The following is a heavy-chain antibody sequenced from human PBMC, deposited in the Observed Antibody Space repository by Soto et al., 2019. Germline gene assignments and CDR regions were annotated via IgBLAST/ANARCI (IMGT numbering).Heavy chain of an antibody. CDR2: ISHDGSKK. Sequence: QVQLVESGGGVVHPGTSLRLSCAASGFTFSTHGMHWVRQAPGKGPEWVAVISHDGSKKYYVESVEGRFSISRANAKSIVHLQMNNVRTEDTAVYYCAKDKGPYYDFWSGQRWFDPWGQGTLVTVSS. CDR3: AKDKGPYYDFWSGQRWFDP. J-gene: IGHJ5*02. D-gene: IGHD3-3*01. CDR1: GFTFSTHG. V-gene: IGHV3-30*18.